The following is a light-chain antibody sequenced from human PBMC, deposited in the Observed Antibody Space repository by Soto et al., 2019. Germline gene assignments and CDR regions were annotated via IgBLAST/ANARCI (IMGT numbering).Light chain of an antibody. CDR1: QSVSSN. CDR3: QEYGGS. J-gene: IGKJ4*01. V-gene: IGKV3-15*01. CDR2: GAS. Sequence: EIVITQSPSTLSVSPGERATLSCRASQSVSSNLAWYQQKPGQAPRLLIYGASTRATGIPARFSGSGSGTDFTLTISRLEPEDFAVYYCQEYGGSFGGGTKVDIK.